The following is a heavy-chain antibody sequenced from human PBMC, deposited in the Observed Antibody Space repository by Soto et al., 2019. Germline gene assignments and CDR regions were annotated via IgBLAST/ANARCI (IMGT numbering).Heavy chain of an antibody. V-gene: IGHV3-23*01. CDR1: GFTFSSYA. D-gene: IGHD3-9*01. J-gene: IGHJ6*02. Sequence: GGSLRLSCAASGFTFSSYAMSWVRQAPGKGLEWVSAISGSGGSTYYADSVKGRFTISRDNSKNTLYLQMNSLRAEDTAVYYCAKDQLRYFDWPYGMDVWGQGTTVTVSS. CDR2: ISGSGGST. CDR3: AKDQLRYFDWPYGMDV.